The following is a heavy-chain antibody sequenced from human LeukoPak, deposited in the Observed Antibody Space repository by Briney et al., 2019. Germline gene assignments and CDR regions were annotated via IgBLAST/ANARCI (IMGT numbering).Heavy chain of an antibody. CDR2: IYYSGST. CDR3: ARLTKRNDPFAI. D-gene: IGHD1-14*01. V-gene: IGHV4-59*01. J-gene: IGHJ3*02. CDR1: GDSINNYY. Sequence: SETLSLTCSVSGDSINNYYWSWIRQPPGRGLEWIGYIYYSGSTNYNPSLKSRLTISVDTSKNQFSLKLSSVTAADTAVYYCARLTKRNDPFAIWGQGTMVTVPS.